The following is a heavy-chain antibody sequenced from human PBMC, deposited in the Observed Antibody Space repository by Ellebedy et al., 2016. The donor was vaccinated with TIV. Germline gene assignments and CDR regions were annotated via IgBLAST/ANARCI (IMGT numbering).Heavy chain of an antibody. J-gene: IGHJ5*02. D-gene: IGHD2-2*02. CDR1: GFTFDTYY. CDR2: ISSSSSHI. V-gene: IGHV3-11*03. CDR3: ARYTHHNYFDP. Sequence: GGSLRLSXAASGFTFDTYYMSWIRQVPGKGLEWISYISSSSSHINYAGSVKGRFIISRDNAKNSVSLQMNSLTVEDTAVYYCARYTHHNYFDPWGQGTLVTVSS.